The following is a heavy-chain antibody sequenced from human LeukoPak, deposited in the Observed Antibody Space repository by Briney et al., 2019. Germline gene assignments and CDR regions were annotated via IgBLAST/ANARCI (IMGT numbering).Heavy chain of an antibody. J-gene: IGHJ4*02. CDR2: ISSSSSYI. D-gene: IGHD5-12*01. CDR3: ARARPSMWIDY. CDR1: GFTFSSYS. V-gene: IGHV3-21*01. Sequence: GGSLRLSCAASGFTFSSYSMNWVRQAPGKGLEWVSSISSSSSYIYYADSVKDRFTTSRDNAKNSLYLQMNSLRAEDTAVYYCARARPSMWIDYWGQGTLVTVSS.